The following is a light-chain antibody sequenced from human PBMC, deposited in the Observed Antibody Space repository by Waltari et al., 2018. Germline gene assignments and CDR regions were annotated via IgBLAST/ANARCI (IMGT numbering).Light chain of an antibody. Sequence: NFMLTQPHSVSESPGKTVSISCTRRSGSIARNYVQWYQQRPGSAPTIVIYEDDQRPSWVPARFSCSIDSSSNSASLTLSGLKTEDEADYYCQSYDAYVVFGGGTRLTVL. CDR2: EDD. CDR1: SGSIARNY. J-gene: IGLJ2*01. V-gene: IGLV6-57*03. CDR3: QSYDAYVV.